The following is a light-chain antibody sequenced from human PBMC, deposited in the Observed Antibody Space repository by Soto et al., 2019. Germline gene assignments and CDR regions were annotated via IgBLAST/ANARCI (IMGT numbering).Light chain of an antibody. Sequence: QSALTQPPSASGSPGQSVAISCTGTSSDVGGYNYVSWYQQHPGKAPKLMIYEVNKRPSGVPDRFSGSKSGNTASLTVSRLPAEEEADYCCRSYARSSNVFGTGTKLTVL. J-gene: IGLJ1*01. CDR1: SSDVGGYNY. CDR3: RSYARSSNV. CDR2: EVN. V-gene: IGLV2-8*01.